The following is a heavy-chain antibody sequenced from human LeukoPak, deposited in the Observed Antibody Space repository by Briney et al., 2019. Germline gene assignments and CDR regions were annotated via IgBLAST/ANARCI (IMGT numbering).Heavy chain of an antibody. CDR1: GYTFTSYD. CDR3: ARGLGGSGSYITDFDY. D-gene: IGHD3-10*01. Sequence: ASVKVSCKASGYTFTSYDINWVRQATGQGLEWMGWMNPNRGNTGYAQKFQGRVTITRNTSISTAYMELSSLRSEDTAVYYCARGLGGSGSYITDFDYWGQGTLVTVSS. CDR2: MNPNRGNT. V-gene: IGHV1-8*03. J-gene: IGHJ4*02.